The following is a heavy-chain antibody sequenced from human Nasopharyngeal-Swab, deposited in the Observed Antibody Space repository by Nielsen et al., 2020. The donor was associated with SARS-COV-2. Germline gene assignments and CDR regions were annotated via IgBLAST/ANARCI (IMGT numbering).Heavy chain of an antibody. CDR2: ISAYNGNT. CDR3: ARMVYSSGTAPEYYFDY. V-gene: IGHV1-18*01. D-gene: IGHD6-19*01. Sequence: ASVNVSCKASGYTFTSYGISWVRQAPGQRLEWMGWISAYNGNTNYAQKLQGRVTMTTDTSTSTAYMELRSLRSDDTAVYYCARMVYSSGTAPEYYFDYWGQGTLVTVSS. J-gene: IGHJ4*02. CDR1: GYTFTSYG.